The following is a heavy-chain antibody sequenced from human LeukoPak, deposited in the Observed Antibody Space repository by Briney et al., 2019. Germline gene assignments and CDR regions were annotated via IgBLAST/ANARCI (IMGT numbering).Heavy chain of an antibody. CDR2: MYFNGSP. CDR3: STGRAYLRY. J-gene: IGHJ4*02. V-gene: IGHV4-39*07. Sequence: SETLSLTCTVSGGLNSSSSYLWAGIRQPPGKGLEWNVSMYFNGSPFYHPSLRSRLTISVDTSKNQFSLKLSSVTAADPAVFFCSTGRAYLRYWGQGTLVTVSS. D-gene: IGHD3-10*01. CDR1: GGLNSSSSYL.